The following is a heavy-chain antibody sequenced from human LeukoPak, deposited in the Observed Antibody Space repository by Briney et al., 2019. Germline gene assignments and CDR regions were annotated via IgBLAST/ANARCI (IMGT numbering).Heavy chain of an antibody. CDR3: AELGITMIGGV. CDR2: ISSSSSYI. CDR1: GFTFSRYW. J-gene: IGHJ6*04. V-gene: IGHV3-21*01. Sequence: GGSLRLSCAASGFTFSRYWMSWVRQVPGKGLEWVSSISSSSSYIYYADSVKGRFTISRDNAKNSLYLQMNSLRAEDTAVYYCAELGITMIGGVWGKGTTVTISS. D-gene: IGHD3-10*02.